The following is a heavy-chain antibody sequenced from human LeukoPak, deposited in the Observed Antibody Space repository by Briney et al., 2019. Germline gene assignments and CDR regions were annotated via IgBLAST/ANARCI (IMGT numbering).Heavy chain of an antibody. CDR3: AKMMVVLRWFRDTSGPDY. CDR1: GFTFSSYA. D-gene: IGHD3-10*01. CDR2: ISGSGGST. J-gene: IGHJ4*02. V-gene: IGHV3-23*01. Sequence: GGSLRLSCAASGFTFSSYAMSWVRQAPGKGLEWVSAISGSGGSTYYADSVKGRFTISRDNSKNTLYLQMNSLRAEDTAVYYCAKMMVVLRWFRDTSGPDYWGQGTLVTVSS.